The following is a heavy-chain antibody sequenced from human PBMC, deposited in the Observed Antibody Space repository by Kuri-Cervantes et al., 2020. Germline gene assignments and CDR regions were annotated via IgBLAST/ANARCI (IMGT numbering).Heavy chain of an antibody. CDR3: ARLPGDYIWGSYRAYDY. D-gene: IGHD3-16*02. J-gene: IGHJ4*02. CDR1: GYSFTSYW. V-gene: IGHV5-51*01. CDR2: IYPGDSDT. Sequence: GGSLRLSCKGSGYSFTSYWIGWVRQMPGKGLEWVGIIYPGDSDTRYSPSFQGQVTISADKSISTAYLQWSSLKASDTAMYYCARLPGDYIWGSYRAYDYWGQGTLVTVSS.